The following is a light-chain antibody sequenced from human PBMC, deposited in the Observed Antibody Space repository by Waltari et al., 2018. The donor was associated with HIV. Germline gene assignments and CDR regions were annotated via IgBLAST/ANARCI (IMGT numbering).Light chain of an antibody. CDR1: SSDVGAYNY. J-gene: IGLJ2*01. Sequence: QSALTQPASVSGSPGQSITISCTGTSSDVGAYNYVSWYQQHPDKAPKLMIYEVSNRPAGVSKRFYGSKSGNTAALTISGLQAEDEADYYCSSYTTTRTLVFGGGTKLTVL. CDR2: EVS. CDR3: SSYTTTRTLV. V-gene: IGLV2-14*01.